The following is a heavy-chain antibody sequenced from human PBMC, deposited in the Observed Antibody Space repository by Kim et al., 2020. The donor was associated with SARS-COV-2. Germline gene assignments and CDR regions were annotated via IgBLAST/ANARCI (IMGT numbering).Heavy chain of an antibody. J-gene: IGHJ4*02. V-gene: IGHV4-31*03. CDR1: GDSITSGANY. CDR3: ARDVGRRGYFVY. CDR2: IYYDGRT. D-gene: IGHD2-15*01. Sequence: SETLSLTCTVSGDSITSGANYWSWIRQHPGRGLEWIGHIYYDGRTSYNPSLTSRVTISLDTSKTQFSLNLNSVTAADTAVYFCARDVGRRGYFVYWGQGTLVTVSS.